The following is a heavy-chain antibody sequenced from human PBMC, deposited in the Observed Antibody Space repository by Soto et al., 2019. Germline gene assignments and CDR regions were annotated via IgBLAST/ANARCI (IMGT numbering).Heavy chain of an antibody. CDR1: GGAFSGYH. V-gene: IGHV4-34*01. D-gene: IGHD2-21*01. J-gene: IGHJ6*02. CDR3: ATRDSHYGMDL. Sequence: KPSETLSLTXGVYGGAFSGYHWSWIRQAPGKGLEWIGEINQSGSTNYSPSLKSRVTMSVDTSKKQFSLKLNSVTAADTALYYCATRDSHYGMDLWGQGTTVTVSS. CDR2: INQSGST.